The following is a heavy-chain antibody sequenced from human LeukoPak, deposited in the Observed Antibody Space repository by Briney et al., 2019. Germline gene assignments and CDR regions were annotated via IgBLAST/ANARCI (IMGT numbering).Heavy chain of an antibody. Sequence: GGSLRLSCAASGFTFSSYAMHWVRQAPGKGVEWGAVISYDGSNKYYADSVKGRFTISRDKSKNTLYLQMNSLRAEDTAVYYCAKLTYYDILTGYFHFDYWGQGTLVTVSS. D-gene: IGHD3-9*01. J-gene: IGHJ4*02. CDR1: GFTFSSYA. CDR3: AKLTYYDILTGYFHFDY. V-gene: IGHV3-30-3*02. CDR2: ISYDGSNK.